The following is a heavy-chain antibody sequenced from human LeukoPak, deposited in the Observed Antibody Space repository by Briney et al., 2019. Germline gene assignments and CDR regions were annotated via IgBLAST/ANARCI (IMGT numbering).Heavy chain of an antibody. D-gene: IGHD3-10*01. CDR3: ARYYIEGRCFDY. CDR2: ISAYDGNT. J-gene: IGHJ4*02. V-gene: IGHV1-18*01. Sequence: WASVKVSCKASGYTFTSYGISWVRQAPGQGLEWMGWISAYDGNTNYAQKFQGRVSMTGDTSIRTAYMELSRLRSDDTAMYYCARYYIEGRCFDYWGQGTLVTVSS. CDR1: GYTFTSYG.